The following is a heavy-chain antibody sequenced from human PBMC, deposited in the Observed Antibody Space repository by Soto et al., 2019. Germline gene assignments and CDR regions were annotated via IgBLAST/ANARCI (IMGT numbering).Heavy chain of an antibody. D-gene: IGHD5-12*01. CDR2: ISYDGSNK. Sequence: GESLKISCAASGFTFSSYGMHWVRQAPGKGLEWVAVISYDGSNKYYADSVKGRFTISRDNSKNTLYLQMNSLRAEDTAVYYCAKDPGYSGYGGAFDIWGQGTMVTVSS. V-gene: IGHV3-30*18. CDR1: GFTFSSYG. J-gene: IGHJ3*02. CDR3: AKDPGYSGYGGAFDI.